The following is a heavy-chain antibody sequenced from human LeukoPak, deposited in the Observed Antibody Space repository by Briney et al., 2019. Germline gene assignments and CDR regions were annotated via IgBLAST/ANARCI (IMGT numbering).Heavy chain of an antibody. V-gene: IGHV3-23*01. CDR3: AKDRSIGTYYTFDH. D-gene: IGHD1-26*01. CDR2: ISASGVMT. J-gene: IGHJ4*02. Sequence: KPGRSLRLSCAASGFTFTNYAMTWVRQAPGKGLGWVSSISASGVMTYYADSVKGRFTVSRDNSKNSLYLQMSSLTAADTAVYYCAKDRSIGTYYTFDHWGQGTLVTVSS. CDR1: GFTFTNYA.